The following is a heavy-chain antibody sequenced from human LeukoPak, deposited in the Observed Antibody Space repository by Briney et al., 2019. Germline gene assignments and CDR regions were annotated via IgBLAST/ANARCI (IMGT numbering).Heavy chain of an antibody. J-gene: IGHJ4*02. D-gene: IGHD3-16*01. CDR3: ARDRGGGDY. CDR1: GGSISSYY. CDR2: IYYSGST. Sequence: SETLSLTCTVSGGSISSYYWSWIRQPPGKGLEWIGYIYYSGSTNYNPSLKSRVTMSVDTSKNQFSLKLSSVTAADTAVYYCARDRGGGDYWGQGILVTVSS. V-gene: IGHV4-59*12.